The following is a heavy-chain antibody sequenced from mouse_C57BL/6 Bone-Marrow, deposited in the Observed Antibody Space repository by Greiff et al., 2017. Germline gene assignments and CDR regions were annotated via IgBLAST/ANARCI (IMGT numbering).Heavy chain of an antibody. CDR1: GFTFSDYY. CDR3: AREFDTVVAKDDAMDY. Sequence: EVKVVESEGGLVQPGSSMKLSCTASGFTFSDYYMAWVRQVPEKGLEWVANINYDGSSTYYLDSLKSRFIISRGNAKNILYLQMSSLKTEDTATYYCAREFDTVVAKDDAMDYWGQGTSVTVSA. J-gene: IGHJ4*01. D-gene: IGHD1-1*01. CDR2: INYDGSST. V-gene: IGHV5-16*01.